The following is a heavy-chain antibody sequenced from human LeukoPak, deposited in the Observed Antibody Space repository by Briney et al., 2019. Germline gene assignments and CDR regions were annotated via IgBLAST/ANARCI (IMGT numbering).Heavy chain of an antibody. CDR1: GFTFSSYG. CDR2: IWYDGSNK. V-gene: IGHV3-33*01. Sequence: GGSLRLSCAASGFTFSSYGMHWVRQAQGNGLEWVAVIWYDGSNKYYADSVKGRFTISRDNSKNTLYLQMNSLRAEDTAVYYCASGWLRYRGPFDYWGQGTLVTVSS. D-gene: IGHD5-12*01. J-gene: IGHJ4*02. CDR3: ASGWLRYRGPFDY.